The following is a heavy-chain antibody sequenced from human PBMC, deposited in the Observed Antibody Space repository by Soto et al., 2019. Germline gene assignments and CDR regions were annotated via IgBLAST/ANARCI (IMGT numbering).Heavy chain of an antibody. Sequence: EVQLVESGGGLVKPGGSLRLSCAASGFTFSNAWMNWVRQAPGKGLEWVGRIKSKTDGGTTDYAAPVKGRFTISRDDSKNTLYLQMNSLKTEDTAVYYCTFPHYSFLGYYYYGMDVWGQGTTVTVSS. CDR3: TFPHYSFLGYYYYGMDV. V-gene: IGHV3-15*07. CDR1: GFTFSNAW. J-gene: IGHJ6*02. CDR2: IKSKTDGGTT. D-gene: IGHD4-4*01.